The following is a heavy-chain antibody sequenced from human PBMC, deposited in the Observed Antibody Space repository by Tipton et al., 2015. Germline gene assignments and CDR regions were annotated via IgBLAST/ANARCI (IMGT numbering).Heavy chain of an antibody. CDR2: INDGGRT. D-gene: IGHD3-9*01. CDR1: SGSFSGYY. V-gene: IGHV4-34*01. Sequence: TLSLTCAVYSGSFSGYYWTWFRQSPGKGLEWIGDINDGGRTDYNPSLKSRVTMSVDTSKNQFSLKLTSVTAADTAVYYCACQDYDSLTRDYQTVDYWGQGTLVTVSS. J-gene: IGHJ4*02. CDR3: ACQDYDSLTRDYQTVDY.